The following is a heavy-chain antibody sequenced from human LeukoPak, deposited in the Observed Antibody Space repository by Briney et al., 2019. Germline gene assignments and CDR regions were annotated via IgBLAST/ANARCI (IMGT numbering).Heavy chain of an antibody. V-gene: IGHV4-59*08. Sequence: SETLSLTCTVSGGSISSYYWSWIRQPPGKGLEWIGYIYYSGSTNYNPPLKSRVTISVDTSKNQFSLKLSSVTAADTAVYYCARPSYYDSSGYPPDAFDIWGQGTMVTVSS. CDR1: GGSISSYY. CDR2: IYYSGST. D-gene: IGHD3-22*01. CDR3: ARPSYYDSSGYPPDAFDI. J-gene: IGHJ3*02.